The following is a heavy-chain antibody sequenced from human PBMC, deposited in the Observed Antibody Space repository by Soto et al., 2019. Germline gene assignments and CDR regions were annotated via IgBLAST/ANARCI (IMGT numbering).Heavy chain of an antibody. CDR3: TRYGSDFLPGVRYFDWFQPAEVAS. V-gene: IGHV1-18*01. Sequence: QVQLVQSGAEVKKPGASVKVSCKASGYTFTSYGISWVRQAPGQGLEWMGWISAYNGNTNYAQKLQGRVTMTTDTSTRTAYMALRSVRSDDTAADYCTRYGSDFLPGVRYFDWFQPAEVASWGQGTVVTVSP. CDR1: GYTFTSYG. J-gene: IGHJ4*02. D-gene: IGHD3-9*01. CDR2: ISAYNGNT.